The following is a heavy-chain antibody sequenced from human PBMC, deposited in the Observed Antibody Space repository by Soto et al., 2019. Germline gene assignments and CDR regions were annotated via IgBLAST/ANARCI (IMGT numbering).Heavy chain of an antibody. CDR3: ARCLGDLSLSAFDI. J-gene: IGHJ3*02. D-gene: IGHD3-16*02. V-gene: IGHV3-53*01. CDR2: MYSGGST. CDR1: GFTVSTNY. Sequence: EVQLVESGGGLIQPGGSLRLSCGASGFTVSTNYMSWVRQAPGKGLEWVSHMYSGGSTYYADSVKGRFTISRDYSTNTLYLQMNALRAGDTAVYYCARCLGDLSLSAFDIWGQGTLVTVSS.